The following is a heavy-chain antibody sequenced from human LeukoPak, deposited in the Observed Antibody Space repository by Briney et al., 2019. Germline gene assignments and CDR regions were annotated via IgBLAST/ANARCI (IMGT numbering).Heavy chain of an antibody. J-gene: IGHJ4*02. CDR3: ASVVGATKRGDFDY. Sequence: GGSLRLSCAASGFTFSNFAMSWVRQAPGKGLEWVSAISGSGGSTYYADSVQGRVTISRDNSKNSLYLQMNSLRAEDTAVYYCASVVGATKRGDFDYWGQGTLVTVSS. V-gene: IGHV3-23*01. CDR2: ISGSGGST. D-gene: IGHD1-26*01. CDR1: GFTFSNFA.